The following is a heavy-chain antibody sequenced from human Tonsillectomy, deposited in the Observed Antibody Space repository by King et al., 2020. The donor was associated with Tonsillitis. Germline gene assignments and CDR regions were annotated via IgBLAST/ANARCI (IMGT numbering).Heavy chain of an antibody. CDR1: GFTFRNYA. D-gene: IGHD2-15*01. J-gene: IGHJ4*02. CDR3: VREMLTGSCADY. Sequence: QLVQSGGGLVQPGGPLRLSCAASGFTFRNYALSWVRQSPGKGLQWVSAISGSGYKTYYIDSVKGRFTISRDNSKNTVSLQMNSLRAEDTGVYYCVREMLTGSCADYWGQGTLVTVSS. V-gene: IGHV3-23*04. CDR2: ISGSGYKT.